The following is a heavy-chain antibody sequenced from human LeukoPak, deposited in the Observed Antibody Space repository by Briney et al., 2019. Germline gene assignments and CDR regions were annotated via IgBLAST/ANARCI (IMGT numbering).Heavy chain of an antibody. Sequence: GASVKVSCKASGYTFTSYDINWVRQATGQGLEWMGWMNPNSGNTGYAQKFQGRVTLTRNTSISTAYMELSSLRAEDTAVYYCAREMHPGDKRDYWGQGTLVTVSS. J-gene: IGHJ4*02. D-gene: IGHD3-9*01. CDR1: GYTFTSYD. V-gene: IGHV1-8*01. CDR2: MNPNSGNT. CDR3: AREMHPGDKRDY.